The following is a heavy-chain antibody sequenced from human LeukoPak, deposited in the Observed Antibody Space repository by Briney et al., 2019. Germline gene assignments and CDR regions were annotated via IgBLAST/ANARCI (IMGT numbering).Heavy chain of an antibody. CDR3: ARVCSNTSCWGAFDI. CDR1: GFTFSSYS. V-gene: IGHV3-21*01. CDR2: VSESSTYT. Sequence: GGSLRLSCVASGFTFSSYSMNWVRQAPGKGLEWVSSVSESSTYTYYADSVKGRFTISRDNAKNSLYLQMNSLRAEDTAVYYCARVCSNTSCWGAFDIWGQGTMVTVSS. J-gene: IGHJ3*02. D-gene: IGHD2-2*01.